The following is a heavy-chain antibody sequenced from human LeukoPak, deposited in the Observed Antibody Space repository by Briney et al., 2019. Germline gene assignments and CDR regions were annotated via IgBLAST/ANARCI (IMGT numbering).Heavy chain of an antibody. CDR3: ARHSSSRYSSSWRVQSANNWFDP. J-gene: IGHJ5*02. D-gene: IGHD6-13*01. CDR1: GGSISSSSYY. CDR2: IYYSGST. V-gene: IGHV4-39*07. Sequence: SETLSLTCTVSGGSISSSSYYWGWIRQPPGKGLEWIGSIYYSGSTNYNPSLKSRVTISVDTSKNQFSLKLSSVTAADTAVYYCARHSSSRYSSSWRVQSANNWFDPWGQGTLVTVSS.